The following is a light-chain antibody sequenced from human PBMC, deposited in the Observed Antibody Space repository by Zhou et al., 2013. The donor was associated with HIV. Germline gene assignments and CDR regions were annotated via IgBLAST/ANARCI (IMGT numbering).Light chain of an antibody. Sequence: DIQMTQSPSTLSASVGDRVTISCRASQDIGRWLAWYQQKPGKVPNLLIYKASRLESGVPSRFSGSGSGTEFTLTISGLQPDDFASYYCQQYNSFYTFGLGTKLEMK. CDR2: KAS. V-gene: IGKV1-5*03. J-gene: IGKJ2*01. CDR3: QQYNSFYT. CDR1: QDIGRW.